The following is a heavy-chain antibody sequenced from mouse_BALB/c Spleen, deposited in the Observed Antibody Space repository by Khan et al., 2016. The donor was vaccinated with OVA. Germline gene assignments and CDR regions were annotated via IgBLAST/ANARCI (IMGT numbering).Heavy chain of an antibody. D-gene: IGHD1-2*01. CDR2: ISPGSGDT. Sequence: QVQLQQSGAELARPGASVKLSCTASGYTFTDYYINWVKQRTGQGLEWIGEISPGSGDTYYNERFMGKDTLTADKSSSTAYMQLSSLTSEASTVYFCARRNYFGYTFAYWGQGTLVTVSA. CDR1: GYTFTDYY. J-gene: IGHJ3*01. CDR3: ARRNYFGYTFAY. V-gene: IGHV1-77*01.